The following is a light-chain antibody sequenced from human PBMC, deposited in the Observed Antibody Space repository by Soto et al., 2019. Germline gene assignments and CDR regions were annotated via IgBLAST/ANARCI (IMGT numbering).Light chain of an antibody. CDR2: GVS. CDR1: ESLSYF. Sequence: EIVLTQSPATLSVSPGERVTLSCRGSESLSYFLAWYQHKPGQSPRLLIYGVSTRVAGVPSRFSGGGSATDFTLTISSLQSEDFAVYYCQSYNDWPFAFGQGTKLEI. J-gene: IGKJ2*01. CDR3: QSYNDWPFA. V-gene: IGKV3-15*01.